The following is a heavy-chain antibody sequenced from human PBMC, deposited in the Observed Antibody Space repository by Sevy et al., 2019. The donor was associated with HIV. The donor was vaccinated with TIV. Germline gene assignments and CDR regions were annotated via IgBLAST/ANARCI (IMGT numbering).Heavy chain of an antibody. V-gene: IGHV4-59*01. CDR1: GGSISSYY. D-gene: IGHD6-13*01. Sequence: SETLSLTCTVSGGSISSYYWTWIRQPPGKGPEWIGLIYYSGSTNYNPSLKSRLTISVDTSKKQFSLKLSSVTAADTAVYYCARRTGYTNVAREGGFDAWGQGTLVTVSS. J-gene: IGHJ5*02. CDR3: ARRTGYTNVAREGGFDA. CDR2: IYYSGST.